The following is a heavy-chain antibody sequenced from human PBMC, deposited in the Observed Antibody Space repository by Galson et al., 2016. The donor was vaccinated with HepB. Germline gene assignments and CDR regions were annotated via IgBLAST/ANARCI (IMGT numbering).Heavy chain of an antibody. CDR1: GFDLSTYW. CDR3: TRASKLDSSGSSRYYYYHGMDV. D-gene: IGHD6-25*01. V-gene: IGHV3-74*01. J-gene: IGHJ6*02. Sequence: SLRLSCAASGFDLSTYWMIWVRQAPGKGLVWVSRISGDGEALSLADSVRGRFIVSRDNAQNTVYLQVNNLIVDDAGVYFCTRASKLDSSGSSRYYYYHGMDVWGQGSSVTVAS. CDR2: ISGDGEAL.